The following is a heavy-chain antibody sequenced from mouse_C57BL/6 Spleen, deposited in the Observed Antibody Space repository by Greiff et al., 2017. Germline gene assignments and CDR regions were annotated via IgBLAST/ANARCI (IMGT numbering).Heavy chain of an antibody. Sequence: EVMLVESGPELVKPGASVKMSCKASGYTFTDYNMHWVKQSHGKSLEWIGYINPNNGGTSYNQKFKGKATLTVNKSSSTAYMELRSLTSEDSAVYYCARDGYYVGWFAYWGQGTLVTVSA. D-gene: IGHD2-3*01. CDR1: GYTFTDYN. V-gene: IGHV1-22*01. J-gene: IGHJ3*01. CDR3: ARDGYYVGWFAY. CDR2: INPNNGGT.